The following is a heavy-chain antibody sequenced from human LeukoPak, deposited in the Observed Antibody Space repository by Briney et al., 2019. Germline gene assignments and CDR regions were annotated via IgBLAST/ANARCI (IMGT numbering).Heavy chain of an antibody. CDR1: GYTFTSYD. V-gene: IGHV1-8*01. CDR2: MNPNSGNT. J-gene: IGHJ4*02. Sequence: ASVTVSCKASGYTFTSYDINWVRQATGQGLEWMGWMNPNSGNTGYAQKFQGRVTMTRNTSISTAYMELSSLRSEDTAVYYCAIRLSGSYFLRGYKLQYWGQGTLVTVSS. D-gene: IGHD1-26*01. CDR3: AIRLSGSYFLRGYKLQY.